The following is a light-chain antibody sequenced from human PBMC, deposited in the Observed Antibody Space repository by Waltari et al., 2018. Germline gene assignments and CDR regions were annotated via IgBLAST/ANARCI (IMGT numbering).Light chain of an antibody. J-gene: IGKJ2*01. Sequence: EIVMTQSPATLSVSQGESATLSCRASQSVDNKLAWYQQKVGQGPRLLIYNTNTRANGVPARFSGSGSGTDYTRTITSLQSEDFAVYYCQQYHHWPPYTFGQGTKLDLK. V-gene: IGKV3-15*01. CDR1: QSVDNK. CDR3: QQYHHWPPYT. CDR2: NTN.